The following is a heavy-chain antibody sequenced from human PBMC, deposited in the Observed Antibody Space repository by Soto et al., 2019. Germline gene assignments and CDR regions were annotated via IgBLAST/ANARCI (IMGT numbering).Heavy chain of an antibody. D-gene: IGHD2-8*02. CDR2: INNSGST. Sequence: PSETLSLTCAVYGGSFSGYYRTWIRQPPGKGLEWIGEINNSGSTNYNPSLKSRVTISVDTTKNQFSLKLTSVTAADTAVYSGARDKITGLFDYWGQGTLVTVSS. CDR1: GGSFSGYY. V-gene: IGHV4-34*01. J-gene: IGHJ4*02. CDR3: ARDKITGLFDY.